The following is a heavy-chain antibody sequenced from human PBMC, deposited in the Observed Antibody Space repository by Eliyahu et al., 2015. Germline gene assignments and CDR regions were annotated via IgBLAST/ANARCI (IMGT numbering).Heavy chain of an antibody. J-gene: IGHJ3*02. D-gene: IGHD3-22*01. V-gene: IGHV3-7*03. Sequence: EVQLVESGGGLVQPGGSLRLSCAGPGFTFNXYWMSWVXQAPGKGLGWVANIKQDGGQKFYVDSVKGRFTISRDNAKNSLFLQMNSLRAEDTAVYYCARGDFHDTQNYFVDAFDIWGQGTVVTVSS. CDR2: IKQDGGQK. CDR3: ARGDFHDTQNYFVDAFDI. CDR1: GFTFNXYW.